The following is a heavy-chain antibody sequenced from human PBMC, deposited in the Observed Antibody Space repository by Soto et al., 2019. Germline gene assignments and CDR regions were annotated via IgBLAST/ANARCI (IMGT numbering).Heavy chain of an antibody. D-gene: IGHD6-19*01. Sequence: PGGSLRLSCTVSGFTFRSYGMNWVRQAPWGGLEWVSNIIGSGDSTYYADSVKGRFTISRDNSQNTLFLQMDSLRVEDTATYYCVKDRAFRTVAGTDHWGQGTLVTVSS. CDR2: IIGSGDST. J-gene: IGHJ4*02. CDR3: VKDRAFRTVAGTDH. CDR1: GFTFRSYG. V-gene: IGHV3-23*01.